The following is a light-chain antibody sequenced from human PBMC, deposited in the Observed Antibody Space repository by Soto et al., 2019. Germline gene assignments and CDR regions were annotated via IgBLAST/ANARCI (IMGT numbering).Light chain of an antibody. J-gene: IGLJ2*01. CDR3: AVWDNSLNGVA. CDR2: RND. Sequence: QSVLTQTPSASGTPGQRVTISCSGSNSNMGRNYVYWYQQVPGTAPKLLMYRNDVRPSGVPDRITGSKSGTSASLAISGLRSEDEADYYGAVWDNSLNGVAFGGGTKLTVL. V-gene: IGLV1-47*01. CDR1: NSNMGRNY.